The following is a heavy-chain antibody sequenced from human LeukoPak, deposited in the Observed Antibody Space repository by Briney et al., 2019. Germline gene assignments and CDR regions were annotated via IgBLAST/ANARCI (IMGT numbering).Heavy chain of an antibody. CDR3: ASYDFWSGYLYHDY. V-gene: IGHV3-30-3*01. CDR1: GFTFSSYA. Sequence: PGRSLRLSCAASGFTFSSYAMHWVRQAPGKGLEWVAVISYDGSNKYYADSVKGRFTFSRDNSKNTLYLQMNSLRAEDTAVYYCASYDFWSGYLYHDYWGQGTLVTVSS. CDR2: ISYDGSNK. J-gene: IGHJ4*02. D-gene: IGHD3-3*01.